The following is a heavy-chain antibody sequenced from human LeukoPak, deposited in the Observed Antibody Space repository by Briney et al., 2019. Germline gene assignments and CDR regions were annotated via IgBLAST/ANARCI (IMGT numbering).Heavy chain of an antibody. Sequence: SETLSLTCAVYGGSFSGYYWRWIRQPPGKGLEWIEEINRSGSTNYNPSLKSRVTISVDTSKNQFSLKLSSVTAADTAVYYCARGGGSSGYYCDYWGQGTLVTVSS. CDR2: INRSGST. J-gene: IGHJ4*02. V-gene: IGHV4-34*01. D-gene: IGHD3-22*01. CDR1: GGSFSGYY. CDR3: ARGGGSSGYYCDY.